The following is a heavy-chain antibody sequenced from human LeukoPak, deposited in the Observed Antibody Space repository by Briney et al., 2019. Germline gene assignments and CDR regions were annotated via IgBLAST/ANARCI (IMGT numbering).Heavy chain of an antibody. J-gene: IGHJ4*02. CDR3: ASEVHYDILTGYYTDY. CDR2: IYYSGST. Sequence: SETLSLTCTVSGGSISSSSYYWGWIRQPPGKGLEWIGSIYYSGSTYYNPSLKSRATISVDTSKNQFSLKLSSVTAADTAVYYCASEVHYDILTGYYTDYWGQGTLVTVSS. D-gene: IGHD3-9*01. CDR1: GGSISSSSYY. V-gene: IGHV4-39*07.